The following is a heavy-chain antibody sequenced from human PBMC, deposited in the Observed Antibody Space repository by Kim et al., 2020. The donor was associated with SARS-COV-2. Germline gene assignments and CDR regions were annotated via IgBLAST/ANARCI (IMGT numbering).Heavy chain of an antibody. CDR3: SRAGRQGAGRPTVYIFDY. CDR1: GGSFSGYY. Sequence: SETLSLTCAVYGGSFSGYYWSWICQPPGKGLEWIGEINHSGSTNYNPSLKSRVTISVDTSKNQFPLKLSLVTAAATAASYCSRAGRQGAGRPTVYIFDY. CDR2: INHSGST. J-gene: IGHJ4*01. D-gene: IGHD2-15*01. V-gene: IGHV4-34*01.